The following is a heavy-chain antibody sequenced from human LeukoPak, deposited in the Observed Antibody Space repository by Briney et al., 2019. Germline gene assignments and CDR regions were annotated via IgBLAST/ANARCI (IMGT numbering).Heavy chain of an antibody. V-gene: IGHV5-51*01. J-gene: IGHJ5*02. Sequence: GESLQISCQGSGYSFTSYWTAWVRPMPGKGLEWMGIIYPGDSDTRYSPSFQGQVTTSADKSINTAYLQWSSLQASDTAMYYCARHYSSPGFDPWGQGTLVTVSS. D-gene: IGHD5-18*01. CDR1: GYSFTSYW. CDR3: ARHYSSPGFDP. CDR2: IYPGDSDT.